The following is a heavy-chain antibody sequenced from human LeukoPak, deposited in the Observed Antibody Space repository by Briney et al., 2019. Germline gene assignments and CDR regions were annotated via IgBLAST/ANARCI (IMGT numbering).Heavy chain of an antibody. J-gene: IGHJ5*02. V-gene: IGHV4-39*01. Sequence: SETLSLTCPVSGGSISSSSYYWGWIRQPPGKGLEWMGSIYYSGSTYYNPSLKSRVTISVDTSKNQFSLKLSSVTAADTAVYYCARHVGMIWFDPWGQGTLVTVSS. D-gene: IGHD2-21*01. CDR1: GGSISSSSYY. CDR3: ARHVGMIWFDP. CDR2: IYYSGST.